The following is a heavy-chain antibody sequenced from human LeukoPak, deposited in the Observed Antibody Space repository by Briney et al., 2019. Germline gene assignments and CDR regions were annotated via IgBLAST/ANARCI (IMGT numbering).Heavy chain of an antibody. CDR1: GDSISSSSYS. V-gene: IGHV4-39*01. D-gene: IGHD1-26*01. CDR3: ARQWDMYSGTYSGPFDM. J-gene: IGHJ3*02. Sequence: SETLSLTCTVSGDSISSSSYSWGWIRQPPGKGLEFIGTIYHSGSTYYNPSVKSRVTISVDTSKKQFSLKLGSVTAADAAVYYCARQWDMYSGTYSGPFDMWGQGTMVTVSS. CDR2: IYHSGST.